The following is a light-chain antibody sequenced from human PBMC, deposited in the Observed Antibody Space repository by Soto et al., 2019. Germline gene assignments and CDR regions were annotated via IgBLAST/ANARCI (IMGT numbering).Light chain of an antibody. J-gene: IGKJ4*01. Sequence: DIQSTQSPSFLSASVGDRVTITCQASQDISNYLNWYQQKPGKAPKLLIYDASNLETGVPSRFSGSGSGTDFTFTISSLQPEDIATYYCQQYDNLPLTFGGGTKVDIK. CDR2: DAS. CDR3: QQYDNLPLT. V-gene: IGKV1-33*01. CDR1: QDISNY.